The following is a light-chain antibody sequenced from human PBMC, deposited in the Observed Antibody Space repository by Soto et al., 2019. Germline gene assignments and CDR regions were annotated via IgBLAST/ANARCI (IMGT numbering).Light chain of an antibody. CDR3: QQYNNWPGT. CDR1: QSVSRK. J-gene: IGKJ1*01. Sequence: EIVLTQSPGTLSVSPGERATLSCRASQSVSRKLAWYQQKPGQAPRLLFYGPSTGATGIPDRFSGSGSETEFTLAISSLQSEDFAVYYCQQYNNWPGTFGKGTKGEIK. CDR2: GPS. V-gene: IGKV3-15*01.